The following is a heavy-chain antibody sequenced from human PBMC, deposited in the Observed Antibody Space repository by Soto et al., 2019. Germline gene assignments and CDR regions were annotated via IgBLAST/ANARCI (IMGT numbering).Heavy chain of an antibody. CDR2: IYYSGST. D-gene: IGHD5-18*01. J-gene: IGHJ5*02. CDR3: AREQDGYSYNWFDP. Sequence: QVQLQESGPGLVKPSQTLSLTCTVSGGSISSGGYYWSWIRQHPGKGLEWIGYIYYSGSTYYNPSLNSRVTISVDTSKNHCSLNLSSVTAADTAVYYCAREQDGYSYNWFDPWGQGTLVTVSS. CDR1: GGSISSGGYY. V-gene: IGHV4-31*03.